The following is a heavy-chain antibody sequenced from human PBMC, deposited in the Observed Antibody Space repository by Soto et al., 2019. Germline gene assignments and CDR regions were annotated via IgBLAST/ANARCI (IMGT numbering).Heavy chain of an antibody. CDR1: GFTSSNYA. Sequence: QVQLVESGGGVVQPGRSLGLSCAASGFTSSNYAMHWVRQAPGKGLEWVAVISYDGYNKYYADSVKGRFTISRDNSKNTLYLQMNSLRPEDTAVYYCARDLIRIALAGTRFYYGMDVWGQGTTVTVSS. J-gene: IGHJ6*02. V-gene: IGHV3-30-3*01. CDR3: ARDLIRIALAGTRFYYGMDV. CDR2: ISYDGYNK. D-gene: IGHD6-19*01.